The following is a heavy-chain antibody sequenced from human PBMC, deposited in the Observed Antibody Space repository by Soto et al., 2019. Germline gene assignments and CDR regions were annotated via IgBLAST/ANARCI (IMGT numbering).Heavy chain of an antibody. D-gene: IGHD6-19*01. V-gene: IGHV6-1*01. CDR3: AKGSSGWLFDT. CDR2: TYYRSEWYT. Sequence: QVQLQQSGPGLVKPSQTLSLTCAISGDSVSSNSAAWNWIRQSSSRGLEWLGRTYYRSEWYTDYAVSVKSRITISPDTSKNQVSLQLNTVTPEDTAMYYCAKGSSGWLFDTWGQGTLVIVSS. CDR1: GDSVSSNSAA. J-gene: IGHJ4*02.